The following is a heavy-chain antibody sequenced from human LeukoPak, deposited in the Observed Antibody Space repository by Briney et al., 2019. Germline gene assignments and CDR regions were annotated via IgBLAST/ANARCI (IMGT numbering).Heavy chain of an antibody. D-gene: IGHD3-10*01. J-gene: IGHJ4*02. Sequence: GRSLRLSCAASGFTFSSYSMNWVRQAPGKGLEWVSSISSSSSYIYYADSVKGRFTISRDNAKNSLYLQMNSLRAEDTAVYYCARAVLVGELSIAYWGQGTLVTVSS. V-gene: IGHV3-21*01. CDR1: GFTFSSYS. CDR2: ISSSSSYI. CDR3: ARAVLVGELSIAY.